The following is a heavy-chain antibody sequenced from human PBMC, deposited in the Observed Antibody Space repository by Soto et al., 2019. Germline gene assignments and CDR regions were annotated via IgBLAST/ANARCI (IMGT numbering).Heavy chain of an antibody. CDR1: GGSISSGGYY. D-gene: IGHD2-2*02. Sequence: KPSETLSLTCTVSGGSISSGGYYWSWIRQHPGKGLEWIGYIYYSGSTYYNPSLKSRVTISVDTSKNQFSLKLSSVTAADTAVYYCARIVVPAAIVYYYYGMDVWGQGTTVTVSS. CDR3: ARIVVPAAIVYYYYGMDV. V-gene: IGHV4-31*03. J-gene: IGHJ6*02. CDR2: IYYSGST.